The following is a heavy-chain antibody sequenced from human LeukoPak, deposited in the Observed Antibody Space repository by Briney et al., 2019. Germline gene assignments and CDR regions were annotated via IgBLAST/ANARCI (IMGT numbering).Heavy chain of an antibody. Sequence: GESLKISCAASGFTFSSYGMHWVRQAPGKGLEWVAFIPYDGSNKYYADSVKGRFTISRDNSKNTLYLQMNSLRAEDTAVYYCAKDPHPYGSGLFYYFDYWGQGTLVTVSS. D-gene: IGHD3-10*01. V-gene: IGHV3-30*02. CDR1: GFTFSSYG. CDR3: AKDPHPYGSGLFYYFDY. J-gene: IGHJ4*02. CDR2: IPYDGSNK.